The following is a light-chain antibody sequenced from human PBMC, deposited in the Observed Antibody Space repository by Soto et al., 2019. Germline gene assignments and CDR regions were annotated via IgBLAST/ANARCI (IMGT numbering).Light chain of an antibody. CDR2: DVS. V-gene: IGLV2-18*02. J-gene: IGLJ1*01. CDR3: SSYTSSNTYV. CDR1: SSDVGSYNR. Sequence: QSALTQPPSVSGSPGQSVTISCTGTSSDVGSYNRVSWYQQPPGTAPKLIIYDVSNRPSGVPDRCSGSKSGNTASLTISGLQAEDEADYYCSSYTSSNTYVFGTGTKLTVL.